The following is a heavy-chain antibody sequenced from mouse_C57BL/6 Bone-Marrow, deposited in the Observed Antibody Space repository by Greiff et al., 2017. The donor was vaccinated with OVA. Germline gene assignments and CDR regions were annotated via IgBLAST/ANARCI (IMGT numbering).Heavy chain of an antibody. J-gene: IGHJ1*03. CDR1: GFNIKDDY. Sequence: VQLKQSGAELVRPGASVKLSCTASGFNIKDDYMHWVKQRPEQGLEWIGWIDPENGDTEYASKFQGKATITADTSSNTAYLQLSRLTSEDTAVYYCTTSPIYYYGSSHWYFDVWGTGTTVTVSS. CDR2: IDPENGDT. CDR3: TTSPIYYYGSSHWYFDV. V-gene: IGHV14-4*01. D-gene: IGHD1-1*01.